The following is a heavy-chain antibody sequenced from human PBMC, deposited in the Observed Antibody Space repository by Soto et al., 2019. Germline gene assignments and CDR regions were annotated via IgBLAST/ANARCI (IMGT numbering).Heavy chain of an antibody. D-gene: IGHD1-26*01. J-gene: IGHJ3*02. CDR3: AKDRGSGNYGVNAFDI. CDR2: ISGSGGNT. CDR1: GFTFSSYA. V-gene: IGHV3-23*01. Sequence: EVQVLESGGGLVQPGGSLRLSCAASGFTFSSYAMIWVRQAPGKGLEWVSTISGSGGNTYYADSVKGRFTISRDNSKNTLYLQMNSLRGEDTAIYYCAKDRGSGNYGVNAFDIWGQGTMVTVSS.